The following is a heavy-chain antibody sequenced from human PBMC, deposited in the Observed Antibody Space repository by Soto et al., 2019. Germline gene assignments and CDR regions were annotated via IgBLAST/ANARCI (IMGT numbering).Heavy chain of an antibody. V-gene: IGHV3-33*01. J-gene: IGHJ4*02. CDR3: ARSEGSSGFDY. Sequence: QVQLVESGGGVVQPGRSLRLSCAASGFTFSSYGMHWVRQAPGKGLEWVAVIWYDGSNKYYADSVKGRFTISRDNTKNTLYLQMNSLRAEDTAVYYWARSEGSSGFDYWGQGTLVTVSS. D-gene: IGHD3-22*01. CDR1: GFTFSSYG. CDR2: IWYDGSNK.